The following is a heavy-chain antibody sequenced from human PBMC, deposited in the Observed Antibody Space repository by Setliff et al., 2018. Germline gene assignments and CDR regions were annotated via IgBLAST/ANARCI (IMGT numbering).Heavy chain of an antibody. CDR3: ARHLSYSGETMDV. CDR1: GGATDNRYY. D-gene: IGHD5-12*01. J-gene: IGHJ6*03. Sequence: PSETLSLTCAVSGGATDNRYYWGWIRQPPGKGLNWIGNINYSGSSYYNPSLKSRETISVDTSKKYFFLNLTSVTAADTAVYYCARHLSYSGETMDVWGKGTTVTVSS. CDR2: INYSGSS. V-gene: IGHV4-39*01.